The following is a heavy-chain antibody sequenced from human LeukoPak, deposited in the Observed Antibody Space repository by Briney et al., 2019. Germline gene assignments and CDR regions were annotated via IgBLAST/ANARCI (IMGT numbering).Heavy chain of an antibody. CDR1: GFTFSSYW. D-gene: IGHD2-2*01. CDR2: IKQDGSEK. CDR3: ARVGGYCSSTSCFHFDY. Sequence: GGSLRLSCAASGFTFSSYWMSWVRQAPGKGLEWVANIKQDGSEKYYVDSVKGRFTISRDNAKNSLYLQMNSLRAEDTAVYYCARVGGYCSSTSCFHFDYWGQGTLVTVSS. V-gene: IGHV3-7*01. J-gene: IGHJ4*02.